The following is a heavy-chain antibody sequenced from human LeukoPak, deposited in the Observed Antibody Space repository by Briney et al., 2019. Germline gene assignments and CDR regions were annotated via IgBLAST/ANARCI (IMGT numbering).Heavy chain of an antibody. CDR2: INPNSGGT. Sequence: ASVKVSCKASGYTFTGYYMHWVRQAPGQGLEWMGWINPNSGGTNYAQKFQGRVTMTRDTSISTAYVELSRLRSDDTAVYYCARDGGYYGSGSYYILDYWGQGTLVTVSS. V-gene: IGHV1-2*02. J-gene: IGHJ4*02. CDR1: GYTFTGYY. CDR3: ARDGGYYGSGSYYILDY. D-gene: IGHD3-10*01.